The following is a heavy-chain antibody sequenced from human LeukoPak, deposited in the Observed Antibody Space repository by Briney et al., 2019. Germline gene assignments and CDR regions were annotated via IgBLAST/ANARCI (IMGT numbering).Heavy chain of an antibody. CDR3: ARDRYGSGSYLPGSWFDP. V-gene: IGHV1-8*01. CDR2: MNPNSGNT. D-gene: IGHD3-10*01. CDR1: GYTFTSYD. J-gene: IGHJ5*02. Sequence: VASVNVSCKASGYTFTSYDINWVRQATGQGLEWMGWMNPNSGNTGYAQKFQGRVTMTRNTSISTAYMELSSLRSEDTAVYYCARDRYGSGSYLPGSWFDPWGQGTLVTVSS.